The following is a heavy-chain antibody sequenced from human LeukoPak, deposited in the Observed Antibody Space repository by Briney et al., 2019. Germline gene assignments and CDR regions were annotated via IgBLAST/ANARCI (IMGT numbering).Heavy chain of an antibody. CDR2: INTAGDT. J-gene: IGHJ6*02. CDR1: GFTFSTYD. D-gene: IGHD2-15*01. V-gene: IGHV3-13*04. CDR3: ARGDCSGGSCSSMDV. Sequence: GGSLRLSCAASGFTFSTYDMHWVRQATGKGLEWVSGINTAGDTYYPGSVKGRFTISREDAKNSFYLQMNSLRAGDTAVYYCARGDCSGGSCSSMDVWATGPRSPSP.